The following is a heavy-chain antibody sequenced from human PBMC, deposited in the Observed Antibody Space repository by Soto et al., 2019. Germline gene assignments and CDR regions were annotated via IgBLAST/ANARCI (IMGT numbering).Heavy chain of an antibody. V-gene: IGHV4-39*01. CDR3: ARHRIGAAAGNIDP. J-gene: IGHJ5*02. CDR2: IYYSGST. Sequence: KPSETLSLTCTVSGCSISSSSYYWGWIRQPPGKGLEWIGSIYYSGSTYYNPSLKSRVTISVDTSKNQFSLKLSSVTAADTAVYYCARHRIGAAAGNIDPWGQGTLVTVSS. CDR1: GCSISSSSYY. D-gene: IGHD6-13*01.